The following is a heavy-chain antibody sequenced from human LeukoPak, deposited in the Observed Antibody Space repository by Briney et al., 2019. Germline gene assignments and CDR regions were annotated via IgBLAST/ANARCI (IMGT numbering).Heavy chain of an antibody. Sequence: ASVKVSCKASGYTFTRYGITWVRQAPGQGPEWMGWISAYNGNTKYAQKLQGRVTMTRDMSTSTAYMELRSLRSDDTAVYYCARSGRGTYYYFDLWGQGTLVTVSS. CDR3: ARSGRGTYYYFDL. D-gene: IGHD1-26*01. V-gene: IGHV1-18*01. CDR2: ISAYNGNT. CDR1: GYTFTRYG. J-gene: IGHJ4*02.